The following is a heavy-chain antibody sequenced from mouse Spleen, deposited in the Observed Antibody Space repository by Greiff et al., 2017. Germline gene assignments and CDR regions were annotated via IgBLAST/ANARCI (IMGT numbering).Heavy chain of an antibody. CDR1: GFAFSSYG. D-gene: IGHD1-1*01. CDR2: ISNGGVST. V-gene: IGHV5-12-1*01. Sequence: EVKLVESGGGLVKPEGSLKLSCAASGFAFSSYGMAWVRQTPEKRLEWVATISNGGVSTYYPDNVKGRFTISRDNAKNTLYLQMSSLKSEDTAMYYWTRQYYYGSSDVLAGEFDGWGAGTTVTVSS. J-gene: IGHJ1*01. CDR3: TRQYYYGSSDVLAGEFDG.